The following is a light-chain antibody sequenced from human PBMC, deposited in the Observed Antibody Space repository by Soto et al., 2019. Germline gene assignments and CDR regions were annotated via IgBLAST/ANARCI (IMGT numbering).Light chain of an antibody. CDR3: QSYDNSLSGSWV. Sequence: QSVLTQPPSVSGAPGQRVTISCTGSSCNIGAGFDLHWYHQLAGTAPKLLIYGNINRPSGVADRFSGTKSGTSASLAINGLQGEDEAHDYCQSYDNSLSGSWVFGGGTKVTVL. V-gene: IGLV1-40*01. J-gene: IGLJ3*02. CDR1: SCNIGAGFD. CDR2: GNI.